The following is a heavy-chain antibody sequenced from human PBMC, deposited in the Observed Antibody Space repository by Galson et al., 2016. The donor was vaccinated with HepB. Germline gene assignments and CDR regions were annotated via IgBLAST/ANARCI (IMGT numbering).Heavy chain of an antibody. D-gene: IGHD1-26*01. Sequence: PALVKPTQTLTLTCSFSGFSLTSTGAGVGWVRQPPGKALEWLALIYRDDDKRYSPSLKNRLTITRATSRNQVVLTMNSVDPVNTATYFCSPRHREGGSRFFDYWGQGILVTVSS. J-gene: IGHJ4*02. CDR2: IYRDDDK. CDR3: SPRHREGGSRFFDY. CDR1: GFSLTSTGAG. V-gene: IGHV2-5*02.